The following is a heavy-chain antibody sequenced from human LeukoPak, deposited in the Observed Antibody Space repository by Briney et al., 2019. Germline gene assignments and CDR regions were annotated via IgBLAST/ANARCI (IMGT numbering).Heavy chain of an antibody. CDR2: IKSKTDGGTT. Sequence: GGSLRLSCAASGFTFNYAWMCWVRQAPGKGLEWVGRIKSKTDGGTTDYAAPVKGRFTISRDDSKNALFLQMDSLKSDDTAMYYCTTEFKELGSFFYFYYMDVWGTGTTVTISS. V-gene: IGHV3-15*01. D-gene: IGHD3-10*01. J-gene: IGHJ6*03. CDR1: GFTFNYAW. CDR3: TTEFKELGSFFYFYYMDV.